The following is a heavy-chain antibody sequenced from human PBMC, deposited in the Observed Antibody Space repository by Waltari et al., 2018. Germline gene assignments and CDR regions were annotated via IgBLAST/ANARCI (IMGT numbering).Heavy chain of an antibody. V-gene: IGHV4-39*01. J-gene: IGHJ4*02. Sequence: QLQLQESGPGLVKPSETMSLTCTVSGGSISSSSYYWGWIRQPPGKGLGGIGSIYYSGSPYYPPALNRRVTLSEDASKNQFSMKMSSVTAADTAVYYCARREATREDFDYWGQGTLVTVSS. CDR3: ARREATREDFDY. CDR2: IYYSGSP. D-gene: IGHD5-12*01. CDR1: GGSISSSSYY.